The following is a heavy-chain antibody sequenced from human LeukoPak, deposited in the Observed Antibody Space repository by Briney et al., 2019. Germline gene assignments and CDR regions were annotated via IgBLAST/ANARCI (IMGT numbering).Heavy chain of an antibody. D-gene: IGHD1-1*01. CDR2: IYYSGST. Sequence: SETLSLTCTVSGGSIGSSRYYWGWIRQPPGKGLEWIGSIYYSGSTYYNPSLKSRVTISVDTSKNQFSLKLSSVTAADTAVYYCARRNDGWASDIWGQGTMVTVSS. CDR1: GGSIGSSRYY. V-gene: IGHV4-39*01. J-gene: IGHJ3*02. CDR3: ARRNDGWASDI.